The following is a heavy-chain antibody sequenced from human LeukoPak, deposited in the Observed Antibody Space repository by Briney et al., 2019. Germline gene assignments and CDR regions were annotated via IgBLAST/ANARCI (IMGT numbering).Heavy chain of an antibody. V-gene: IGHV1-2*02. CDR3: AREFMRVTAFDI. CDR1: GYTFSDNY. CDR2: INPHSGGT. Sequence: ASVTVSYKASGYTFSDNYIHWVRQAPGQGGEGMGWINPHSGGTNYGENFQGRVTLTRDTSISTAYMDLSSLISDDTAVYYCAREFMRVTAFDIWGQGTMVTVSS. D-gene: IGHD2-21*02. J-gene: IGHJ3*02.